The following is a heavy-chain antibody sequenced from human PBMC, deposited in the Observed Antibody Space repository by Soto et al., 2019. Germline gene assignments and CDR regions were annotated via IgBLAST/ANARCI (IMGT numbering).Heavy chain of an antibody. CDR2: ISSSSSYT. Sequence: QVQLVESGGGLVKPGGSLRLYCAASGFTFSDYYMSWIRQAPGKGLEWVSYISSSSSYTNYAVSGKGRFTISRDNAKNSLYLQMNSLRAEDTAVYYCARKYYYNSSGYYAYAFDILGQGTMVTVSS. D-gene: IGHD3-22*01. V-gene: IGHV3-11*06. CDR1: GFTFSDYY. J-gene: IGHJ3*02. CDR3: ARKYYYNSSGYYAYAFDI.